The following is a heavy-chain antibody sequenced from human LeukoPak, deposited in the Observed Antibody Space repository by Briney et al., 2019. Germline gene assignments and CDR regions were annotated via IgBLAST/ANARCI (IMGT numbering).Heavy chain of an antibody. Sequence: GGSLRLSCAASGFTFSTYSMNWVRQAPGKGLEWLSYISSGSDYIYYADSVKGRFTISRDNAKNSLYLQMNSLRAEDTAVYYCAREYTVTTYYFDYWGQGTLVTVSS. J-gene: IGHJ4*02. CDR2: ISSGSDYI. D-gene: IGHD4-17*01. CDR3: AREYTVTTYYFDY. CDR1: GFTFSTYS. V-gene: IGHV3-21*05.